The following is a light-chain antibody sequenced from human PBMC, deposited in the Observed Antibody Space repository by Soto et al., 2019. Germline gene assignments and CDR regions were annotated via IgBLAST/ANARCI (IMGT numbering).Light chain of an antibody. Sequence: AIQLTQSPSSLSACVGDRVTITCRASQGISRALAWYQQKPGKAPNLLISDASSLESGVPSRFSGSGSGTDFTLIISSLQPEDFATYYCQQFISSPLTFGGGTKVEIK. J-gene: IGKJ4*01. CDR3: QQFISSPLT. CDR2: DAS. CDR1: QGISRA. V-gene: IGKV1-13*02.